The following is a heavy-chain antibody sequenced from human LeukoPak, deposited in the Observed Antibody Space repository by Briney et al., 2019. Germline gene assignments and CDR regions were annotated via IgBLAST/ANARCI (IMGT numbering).Heavy chain of an antibody. J-gene: IGHJ5*02. D-gene: IGHD6-19*01. Sequence: ASVKVSCKASGYAFTSYDINWVRQASGQGLEWMGWMKPNSGNTGYAQKFQGRVTMTRDTSISTDYMELSDLRSDDTAVYYCARFRGSGWYSFDLWGQGTLVTVSS. CDR2: MKPNSGNT. CDR1: GYAFTSYD. CDR3: ARFRGSGWYSFDL. V-gene: IGHV1-8*01.